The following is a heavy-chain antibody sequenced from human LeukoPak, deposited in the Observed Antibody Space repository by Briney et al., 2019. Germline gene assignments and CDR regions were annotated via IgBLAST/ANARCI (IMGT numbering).Heavy chain of an antibody. CDR3: ARPISSGRAFDFDY. V-gene: IGHV4-59*08. D-gene: IGHD6-19*01. Sequence: PSETLSLTCTVSGGSISSYDWSWIRQPPGKGLEWIGYIYYSGSTNYNPSLKSRVTISVDTSKNQFSLKLSSVTAADTAVYYCARPISSGRAFDFDYWGQGTLVTVSS. CDR1: GGSISSYD. J-gene: IGHJ4*02. CDR2: IYYSGST.